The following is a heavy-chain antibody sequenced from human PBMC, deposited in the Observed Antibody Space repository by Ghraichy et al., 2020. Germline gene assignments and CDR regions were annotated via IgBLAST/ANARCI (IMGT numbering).Heavy chain of an antibody. Sequence: GGSLRLSCAASGFTFSSSAMSWVRQAPGKGLEWVSTISGSGGSTYYADSVKGRFTISRDNSKNTLYLQMNSLRAEDTAVYYCAKHIVGPTKVQNGFDMWGQGTMVTVSS. D-gene: IGHD1-26*01. CDR2: ISGSGGST. CDR1: GFTFSSSA. CDR3: AKHIVGPTKVQNGFDM. J-gene: IGHJ3*02. V-gene: IGHV3-23*01.